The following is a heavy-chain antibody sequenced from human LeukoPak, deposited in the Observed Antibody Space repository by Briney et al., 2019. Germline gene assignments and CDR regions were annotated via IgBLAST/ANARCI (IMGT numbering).Heavy chain of an antibody. V-gene: IGHV7-4-1*02. CDR1: GYTFTSYA. CDR2: INTNTGNP. J-gene: IGHJ4*02. CDR3: ARGGSSSWYFGYYFDY. D-gene: IGHD6-13*01. Sequence: ASVKVSCKASGYTFTSYAMNWVRQAPGQGLEWMGWINTNTGNPTYAQGFTGRFVFSLDTSVSTAYLQISSLKAEDTAVYYCARGGSSSWYFGYYFDYWGQGTLVTVSS.